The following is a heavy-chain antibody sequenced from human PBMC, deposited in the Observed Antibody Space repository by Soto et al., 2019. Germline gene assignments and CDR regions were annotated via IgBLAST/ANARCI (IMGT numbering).Heavy chain of an antibody. J-gene: IGHJ6*02. CDR1: GFTFSSYA. D-gene: IGHD6-13*01. Sequence: GSLRLSCAASGFTFSSYAMHWVRQAPGKGLEWVAVISYDGSNKYYADSVKGRFTISRDNSKNTLYLQMNSLRAEDTAVYYCARVRAAAARRYYYGMDVWGQGTTVTVSS. CDR2: ISYDGSNK. CDR3: ARVRAAAARRYYYGMDV. V-gene: IGHV3-30-3*01.